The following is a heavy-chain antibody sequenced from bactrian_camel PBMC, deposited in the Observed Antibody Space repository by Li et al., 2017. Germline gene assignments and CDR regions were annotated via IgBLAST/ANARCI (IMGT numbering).Heavy chain of an antibody. D-gene: IGHD4*01. V-gene: IGHV3S40*01. J-gene: IGHJ6*01. Sequence: VQLVESGGGSVQAGGSLGLSCVVSGLISSQNYMVAWFRQAPGKEREGVAARLHGGGSPYYSDSVRGRSTVSRDNAKNVVYLQMNSLKTEDTAVYYCAALGSIATMGAYFGYWGQGTQVTVS. CDR2: RLHGGGSP. CDR3: AALGSIATMGAYFGY. CDR1: GLISSQNY.